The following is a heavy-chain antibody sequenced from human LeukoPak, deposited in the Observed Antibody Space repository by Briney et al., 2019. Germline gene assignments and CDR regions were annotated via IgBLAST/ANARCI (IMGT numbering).Heavy chain of an antibody. J-gene: IGHJ3*02. CDR3: ARVGYYDSSGHAFDI. CDR2: ISAYNGNT. D-gene: IGHD3-22*01. V-gene: IGHV1-18*01. Sequence: GASVKVSCKASGYTFTSYGISWVRQAPGQGLEWMGWISAYNGNTNYAQKLQGRVTMTTDTSTSTAYMELRSLRSDDTVVYYCARVGYYDSSGHAFDIWGQGTMVTVSS. CDR1: GYTFTSYG.